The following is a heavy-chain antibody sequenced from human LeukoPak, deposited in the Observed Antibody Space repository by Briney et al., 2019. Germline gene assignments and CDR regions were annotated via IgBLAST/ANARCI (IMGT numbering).Heavy chain of an antibody. V-gene: IGHV3-21*01. D-gene: IGHD3-3*01. CDR1: AFSFSDYS. CDR2: ISSRSRHV. CDR3: VKDLMGRFLMGGKTAYLHH. Sequence: PGGSLRLSCAASAFSFSDYSMNWVRQAPGKGLEWVSSISSRSRHVYYAASVQGRFTISRDDAKNALYLQMNSLRVEDMAVYYCVKDLMGRFLMGGKTAYLHHWGQGTLVTVSS. J-gene: IGHJ1*01.